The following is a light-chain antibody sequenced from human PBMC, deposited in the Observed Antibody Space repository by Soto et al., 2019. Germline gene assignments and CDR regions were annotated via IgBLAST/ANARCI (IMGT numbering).Light chain of an antibody. J-gene: IGLJ1*01. CDR2: DTT. Sequence: QAVVTQEPSLTVSPGGTVTLTCGSSTGAVTNGHYPYWFQQKPGQAPRTLIYDTTNRHSWTPARFSGSLLGGKAALTLSGAQPEXEAEYYCLLSYNGPYVFGTGTKVTVL. V-gene: IGLV7-46*01. CDR1: TGAVTNGHY. CDR3: LLSYNGPYV.